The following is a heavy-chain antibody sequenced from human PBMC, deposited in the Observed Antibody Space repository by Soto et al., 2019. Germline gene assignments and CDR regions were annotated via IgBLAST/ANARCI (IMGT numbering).Heavy chain of an antibody. D-gene: IGHD3-22*01. V-gene: IGHV4-31*03. CDR1: GGAISSGGYY. CDR3: ARARNYYDRGGYGAFDM. CDR2: IYYTGQT. Sequence: QVHLQESGPGLVKPSQTLSLTCTVSGGAISSGGYYYNWIRQHSGKGLEWIGYIYYTGQTYYNPSLRSRLTISVDTSKNEVSLRLDSVIAADTAVYYCARARNYYDRGGYGAFDMWGQGTMVSVSS. J-gene: IGHJ3*02.